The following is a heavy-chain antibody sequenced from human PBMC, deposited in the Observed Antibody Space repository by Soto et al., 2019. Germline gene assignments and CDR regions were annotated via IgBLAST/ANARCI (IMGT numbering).Heavy chain of an antibody. V-gene: IGHV4-59*01. Sequence: QVQLQESGPGLVKPSETLSLTCTVSGGSISSYYWSWIRQPPGKGLEWIGYIYYSGSTNYNPSLKGRVTISVDTSKNQFSLKLRSVTAADTAVYSCARALEGIPVRYGMDVWGQGTTVTVSS. J-gene: IGHJ6*02. CDR3: ARALEGIPVRYGMDV. CDR2: IYYSGST. CDR1: GGSISSYY. D-gene: IGHD3-10*01.